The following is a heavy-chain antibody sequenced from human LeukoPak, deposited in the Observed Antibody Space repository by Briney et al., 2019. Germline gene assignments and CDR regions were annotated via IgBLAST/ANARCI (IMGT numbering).Heavy chain of an antibody. CDR3: ARDRMGPGAPGSAFDI. Sequence: SETLSLTCAVSGGSISSSNWWSWVRQPPGKGLEWIGEIYHSGSTNYNPSLKSRVTISVDKSKNQFSLKLSSVTAEDTAVYYCARDRMGPGAPGSAFDIWGQGTMVTVSS. D-gene: IGHD2-2*01. CDR1: GGSISSSNW. CDR2: IYHSGST. V-gene: IGHV4-4*02. J-gene: IGHJ3*02.